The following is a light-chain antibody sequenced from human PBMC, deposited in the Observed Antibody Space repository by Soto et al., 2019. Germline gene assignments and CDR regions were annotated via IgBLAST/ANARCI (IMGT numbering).Light chain of an antibody. Sequence: EIVLTQSPATLSLSPGERATLSCWASENVSGYLAWYQQKPGQAPRLLIYDASNRAPGIPARFSGSRSGTYFTLTISSLEPEDFAVYYCQQRGNWPRATFGGGTKLEIK. CDR1: ENVSGY. CDR3: QQRGNWPRAT. V-gene: IGKV3-11*01. CDR2: DAS. J-gene: IGKJ4*01.